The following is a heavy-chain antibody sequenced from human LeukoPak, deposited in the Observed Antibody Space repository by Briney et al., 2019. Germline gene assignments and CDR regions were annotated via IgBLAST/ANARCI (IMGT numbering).Heavy chain of an antibody. CDR2: ISYDGSNK. D-gene: IGHD5-12*01. J-gene: IGHJ4*02. CDR3: AKDGGYDCFDY. V-gene: IGHV3-30*18. CDR1: GFTFSSYG. Sequence: GRSLRLSCAASGFTFSSYGMHWVRQAPGKGLEWVAVISYDGSNKYYADSVKGRFTISRDNSKNTLYLQMNSLRAEDTAVYYCAKDGGYDCFDYWGQGTLVTVSS.